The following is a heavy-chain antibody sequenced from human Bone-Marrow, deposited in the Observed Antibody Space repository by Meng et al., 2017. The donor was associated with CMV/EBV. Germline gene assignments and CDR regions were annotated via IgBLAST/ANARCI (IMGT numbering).Heavy chain of an antibody. CDR1: GFTFSSYW. V-gene: IGHV3-74*01. D-gene: IGHD2-15*01. Sequence: GESLKISCAASGFTFSSYWMHWVRQAPGKGLVWGSRINSDGSSTSYADSVKGRFTISRDNAKNTLYLQMNSLRAEDTAVYYCARHQGSPHFVYWGHGTLVTVSS. CDR2: INSDGSST. CDR3: ARHQGSPHFVY. J-gene: IGHJ4*01.